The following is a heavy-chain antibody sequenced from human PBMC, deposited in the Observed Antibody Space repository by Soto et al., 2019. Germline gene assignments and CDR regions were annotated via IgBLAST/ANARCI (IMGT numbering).Heavy chain of an antibody. J-gene: IGHJ6*02. Sequence: QVQLVQSGAEVKKPGASVKVSCKASGYTFTSYGISWVRQAPGQGLEWMGWISAYNGNTNYAQKLQGRVTMTTDTSTSTAYMELRSLRSDDTAVYYCARSPPCDSSYVRDYYYGMDVWGQGTTVTVSS. D-gene: IGHD6-6*01. CDR2: ISAYNGNT. V-gene: IGHV1-18*01. CDR1: GYTFTSYG. CDR3: ARSPPCDSSYVRDYYYGMDV.